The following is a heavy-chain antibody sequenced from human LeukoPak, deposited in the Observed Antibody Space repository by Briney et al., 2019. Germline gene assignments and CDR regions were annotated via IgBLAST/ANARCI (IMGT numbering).Heavy chain of an antibody. CDR2: ISWDGGST. CDR1: GFTFDDYT. D-gene: IGHD6-19*01. CDR3: AKARYSSGWYYYYYGMDV. Sequence: PGGSLRLSCAASGFTFDDYTMHWVRQAPGKGLEWVSLISWDGGSTYYADSVKGRFTISRDNSKNSLYLQMNSLRTEDTALYYCAKARYSSGWYYYYYGMDVWGQGTTVTVSS. V-gene: IGHV3-43*01. J-gene: IGHJ6*02.